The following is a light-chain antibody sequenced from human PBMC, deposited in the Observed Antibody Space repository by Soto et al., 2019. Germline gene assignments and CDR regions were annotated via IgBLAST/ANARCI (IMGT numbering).Light chain of an antibody. Sequence: LTQPASVSGSPGQSITISCTGTSSDVGGYNYVSWYQQHPGKAPKLMIYEVSNRPSGVSNRFSGSKSGNTASLTISGLQAEDEADYYCSSYTSSSKVFGTGTKVTVL. CDR1: SSDVGGYNY. J-gene: IGLJ1*01. CDR3: SSYTSSSKV. CDR2: EVS. V-gene: IGLV2-14*01.